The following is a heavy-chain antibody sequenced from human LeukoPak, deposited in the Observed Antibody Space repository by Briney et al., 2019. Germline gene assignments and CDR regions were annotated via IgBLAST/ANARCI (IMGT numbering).Heavy chain of an antibody. CDR1: GFTFSSYE. D-gene: IGHD6-6*01. J-gene: IGHJ4*02. CDR2: ITSSGRII. V-gene: IGHV3-48*03. Sequence: SGGSLRLSCAASGFTFSSYEMNWVRQAPGKGLEWVAYITSSGRIIYYADSVKGRFTISRDNAKNSLYLQMNSLRAEDTAVYYCARWATSFDLWGQGTLVAVSS. CDR3: ARWATSFDL.